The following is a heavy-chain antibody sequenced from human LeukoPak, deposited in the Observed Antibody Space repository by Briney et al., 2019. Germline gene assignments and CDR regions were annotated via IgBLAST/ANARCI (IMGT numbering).Heavy chain of an antibody. V-gene: IGHV3-23*01. CDR2: ISGSGGST. CDR3: ARDRTHYYYYMDV. D-gene: IGHD3/OR15-3a*01. J-gene: IGHJ6*03. Sequence: GGSLRLSCAASGFTFSGYAMSWVRQAPGKGLEWVSAISGSGGSTYYADSVKGRFTISRDNAKNSLYLQMNSLRAEDTAVYYCARDRTHYYYYMDVWGKGTTVTISS. CDR1: GFTFSGYA.